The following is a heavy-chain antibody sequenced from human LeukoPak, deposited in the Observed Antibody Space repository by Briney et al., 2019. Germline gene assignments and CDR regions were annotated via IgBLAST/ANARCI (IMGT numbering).Heavy chain of an antibody. J-gene: IGHJ4*02. CDR3: ARDEGVGDIVVVPAAEFDY. D-gene: IGHD2-2*01. CDR2: ISSSSSYI. Sequence: GGSLRLSCAASGFTFSSYSMNWVRQAPGKGLEWVSSISSSSSYIYYADSVKGRFTISRDNAKNSLYLQMNSLRAEDTAVYYCARDEGVGDIVVVPAAEFDYWAREPWSPSPQ. V-gene: IGHV3-21*01. CDR1: GFTFSSYS.